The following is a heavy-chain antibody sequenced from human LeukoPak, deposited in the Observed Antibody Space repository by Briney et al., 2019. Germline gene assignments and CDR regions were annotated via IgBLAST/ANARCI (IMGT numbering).Heavy chain of an antibody. CDR2: FYYRGST. D-gene: IGHD6-13*01. V-gene: IGHV4-59*08. Sequence: PSETLSLTCTVSGDSIISSYCDWIPQPPGKVLEWIGYFYYRGSTNFNLSLKSRVTISLDTYRNQFSLKLKYVTTADTAVYYCARHGNAYSSSWFDYWGQGTLVTVSS. CDR3: ARHGNAYSSSWFDY. CDR1: GDSIISSY. J-gene: IGHJ4*02.